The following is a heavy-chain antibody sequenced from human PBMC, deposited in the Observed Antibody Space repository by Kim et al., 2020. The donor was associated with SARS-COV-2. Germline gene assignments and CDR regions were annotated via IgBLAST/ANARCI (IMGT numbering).Heavy chain of an antibody. Sequence: KLQGRVTMTEDTSTDTAYMELSSLRSEDTAVYYCAKAVFSGYYYYGMDVWGQGTTVTVSS. V-gene: IGHV1-24*01. D-gene: IGHD3-10*02. CDR3: AKAVFSGYYYYGMDV. J-gene: IGHJ6*02.